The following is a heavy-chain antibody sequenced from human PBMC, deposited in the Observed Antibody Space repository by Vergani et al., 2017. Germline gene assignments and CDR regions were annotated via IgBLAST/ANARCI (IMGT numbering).Heavy chain of an antibody. CDR2: INPSGGST. V-gene: IGHV1-46*01. CDR1: GYTFTSYY. J-gene: IGHJ6*02. Sequence: QVQLVQSGAEVKKPGASVKVSCKASGYTFTSYYMHWVRQAPGQGLEWMGIINPSGGSTSYAQKFQGRVAMTRDTSTSTVYMELSSLRSEDTAVSYCARDISSGYYYDGMDVWGQGTTVTVSS. D-gene: IGHD6-6*01. CDR3: ARDISSGYYYDGMDV.